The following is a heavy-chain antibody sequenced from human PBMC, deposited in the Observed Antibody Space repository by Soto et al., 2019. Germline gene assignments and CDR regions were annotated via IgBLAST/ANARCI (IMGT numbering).Heavy chain of an antibody. CDR3: ARIEQPRVATFDY. D-gene: IGHD6-13*01. V-gene: IGHV1-69*06. CDR2: IIPIFGTA. J-gene: IGHJ4*02. CDR1: GGTFSSYA. Sequence: SVKVSCKASGGTFSSYAISWVRQAPGQGLEWMGGIIPIFGTANSAQKFQGRVTITADKSTSTAYMELSSLRSEDTAVYYCARIEQPRVATFDYWGQGTLVTVSS.